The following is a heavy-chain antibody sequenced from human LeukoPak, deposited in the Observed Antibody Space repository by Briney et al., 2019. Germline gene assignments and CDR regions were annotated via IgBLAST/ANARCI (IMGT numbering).Heavy chain of an antibody. J-gene: IGHJ4*02. V-gene: IGHV4-31*01. CDR3: ARASDYSNLGYYFDN. Sequence: SETLSLTCTVSGGSISSGGYYWSWIRQHPGQGLEWIGYIYYSRTTYYNPSLKSLVTISVDTSKNQFSLKLTSVTAADTAVYYCARASDYSNLGYYFDNWGQGTLVTVSS. D-gene: IGHD4-11*01. CDR1: GGSISSGGYY. CDR2: IYYSRTT.